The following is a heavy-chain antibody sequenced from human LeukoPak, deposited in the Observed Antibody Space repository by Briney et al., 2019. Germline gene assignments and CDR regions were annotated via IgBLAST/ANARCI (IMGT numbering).Heavy chain of an antibody. J-gene: IGHJ5*02. V-gene: IGHV3-53*01. D-gene: IGHD5-18*01. Sequence: GGSLRLSCAASGFTISSNYMSWVRQAPGKGLEWVSVIYSGGSTYYADSVKGRFTISRDNSKNTLYLQMNSLRAEDTAVYYCARVQLWPVGNWFDPWGQGTLVTVSS. CDR2: IYSGGST. CDR3: ARVQLWPVGNWFDP. CDR1: GFTISSNY.